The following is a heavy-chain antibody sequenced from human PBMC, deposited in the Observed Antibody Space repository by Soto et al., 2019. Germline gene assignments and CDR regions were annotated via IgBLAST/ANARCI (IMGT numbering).Heavy chain of an antibody. D-gene: IGHD4-17*01. CDR3: AREVRWLQRLFDY. J-gene: IGHJ4*02. CDR2: ISSSDNNI. CDR1: GFTFSDYY. Sequence: PGGSLRLSCAASGFTFSDYYMSWIRQAPGKGLEWVTYISSSDNNIYYADSVKGRYTISRDNAKNSLYLQMNSLRAEDTAVYYCAREVRWLQRLFDYWGQGTLVTVSS. V-gene: IGHV3-11*01.